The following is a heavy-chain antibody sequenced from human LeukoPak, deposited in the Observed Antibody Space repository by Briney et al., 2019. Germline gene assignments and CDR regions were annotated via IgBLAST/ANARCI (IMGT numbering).Heavy chain of an antibody. D-gene: IGHD3-10*01. Sequence: PSETLSLTCAVYGGSFSGYYWSWIRQPPGKGLEWIGEINRSGSTNYNPSLKSRVTISVDTSKNQFSLKLSSVTAADTAVYYCARAPRFVVRGNYYYYMDVWGKGTTVTVSS. J-gene: IGHJ6*03. CDR3: ARAPRFVVRGNYYYYMDV. V-gene: IGHV4-34*01. CDR2: INRSGST. CDR1: GGSFSGYY.